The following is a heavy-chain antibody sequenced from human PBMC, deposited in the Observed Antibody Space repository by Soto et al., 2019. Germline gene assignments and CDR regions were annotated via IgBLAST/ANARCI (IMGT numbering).Heavy chain of an antibody. V-gene: IGHV3-23*01. Sequence: PGGSLRLSCAASGFTFRNYVMSWVLQAPGKGLEWVSAISGSGGSTYYADSVKGRFTISRDNSKNTLYLQMNSLRAEDTAVYYCAKVRAVAGFDAFDIWGQGTMVTVSS. CDR3: AKVRAVAGFDAFDI. CDR2: ISGSGGST. J-gene: IGHJ3*02. CDR1: GFTFRNYV. D-gene: IGHD6-19*01.